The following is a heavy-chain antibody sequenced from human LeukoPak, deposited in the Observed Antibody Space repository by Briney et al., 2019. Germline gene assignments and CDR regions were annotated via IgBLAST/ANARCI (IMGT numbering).Heavy chain of an antibody. V-gene: IGHV7-4-1*01. CDR2: INTNTGNP. Sequence: ASVKVSCKASGYTFTSYAMNWVRQAPGQGLEWMGWINTNTGNPTYAQGFTGRFVFSLDTSVSTAYLQICSLKAEGTAVYYCARGGFGEFPNWFDPWGQGTLVTVSS. CDR3: ARGGFGEFPNWFDP. J-gene: IGHJ5*02. CDR1: GYTFTSYA. D-gene: IGHD3-10*01.